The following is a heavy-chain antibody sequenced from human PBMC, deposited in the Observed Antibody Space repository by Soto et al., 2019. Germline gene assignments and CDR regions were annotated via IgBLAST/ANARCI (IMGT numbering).Heavy chain of an antibody. Sequence: KVSGKASGYTFTSYGIGWLRQMPGKGLERMGRIYPSDSYTNYSPSFQGHVTISADKSISTAYLQWSSLKSSDTAMYYCARRDTAMVYFDYWGQGTLVTVSS. J-gene: IGHJ4*02. CDR1: GYTFTSYG. V-gene: IGHV5-10-1*01. CDR3: ARRDTAMVYFDY. CDR2: IYPSDSYT. D-gene: IGHD5-18*01.